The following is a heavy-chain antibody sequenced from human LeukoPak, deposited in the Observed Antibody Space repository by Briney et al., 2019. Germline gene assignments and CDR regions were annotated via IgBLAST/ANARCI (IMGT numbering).Heavy chain of an antibody. D-gene: IGHD5-18*01. CDR2: ISYDGSNK. V-gene: IGHV3-30*03. Sequence: GGSLRLSCAASGFTFSSYGMHWVRQAPGKGLEWVAVISYDGSNKYYADSVKGRFTISRDNSKNTLYLQMNSLRAEDTAVYYCARDRRSPQLWLVGGNWFDPWGQGTLVTVSS. CDR3: ARDRRSPQLWLVGGNWFDP. CDR1: GFTFSSYG. J-gene: IGHJ5*02.